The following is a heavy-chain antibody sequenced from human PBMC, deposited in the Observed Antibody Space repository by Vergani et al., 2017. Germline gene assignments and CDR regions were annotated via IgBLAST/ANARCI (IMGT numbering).Heavy chain of an antibody. D-gene: IGHD6-19*01. V-gene: IGHV3-23*04. CDR2: LSASDRRT. Sequence: EVQMVESGGGLVKPGGSLRLSCAASGFTFSGSAMHWVRQAPGKGLEWVSTLSASDRRTHYADSVKGRFTISRDNSKNTLFLHMNSLRPEDTAVYYCAKVGRSEVAGTFGAFDIWGQGTMVTVSS. J-gene: IGHJ3*02. CDR3: AKVGRSEVAGTFGAFDI. CDR1: GFTFSGSA.